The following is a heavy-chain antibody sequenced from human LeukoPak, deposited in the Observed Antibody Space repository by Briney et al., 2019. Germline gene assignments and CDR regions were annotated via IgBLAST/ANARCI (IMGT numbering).Heavy chain of an antibody. Sequence: SETLSLTCAVSGYSISSGYYWGWIRQPPGKGLEWIGSIYHSGSTYYNPSLKSRVTISVDTSKNQFSLKLSSVTAADTAVYYCARAAGITMVPRHFDYWGQGTLVTVSS. CDR2: IYHSGST. CDR1: GYSISSGYY. CDR3: ARAAGITMVPRHFDY. V-gene: IGHV4-38-2*01. J-gene: IGHJ4*02. D-gene: IGHD3-10*01.